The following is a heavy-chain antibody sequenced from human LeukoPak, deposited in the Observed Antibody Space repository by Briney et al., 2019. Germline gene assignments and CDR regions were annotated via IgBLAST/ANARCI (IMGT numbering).Heavy chain of an antibody. D-gene: IGHD6-19*01. CDR1: GGSFSAFF. V-gene: IGHV4-34*01. Sequence: PSETLSLTCAVSGGSFSAFFWRWIRQPPGKGLEWIGDVGHSGSADYNPSLKSRVTVSADPSKTQFSLKLSSVTAADTAVYYCARHKYSSGWPPEGAFDIWGQGTMVTVSS. J-gene: IGHJ3*02. CDR3: ARHKYSSGWPPEGAFDI. CDR2: VGHSGSA.